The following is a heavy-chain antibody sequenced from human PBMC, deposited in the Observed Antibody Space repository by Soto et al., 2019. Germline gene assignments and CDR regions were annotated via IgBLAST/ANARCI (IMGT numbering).Heavy chain of an antibody. Sequence: EVQLVESGGGLIQPGGSLRLSCAASGFTVISHYMSWVRQAPGKGLEWVSFISSGGSTYYADSVKGRFTISRDNSKNTLYLQMNSLRAEDTAVYYCARGGQVRGGLDVWGQGPTVTVSS. CDR3: ARGGQVRGGLDV. V-gene: IGHV3-53*01. D-gene: IGHD2-15*01. J-gene: IGHJ6*02. CDR2: ISSGGST. CDR1: GFTVISHY.